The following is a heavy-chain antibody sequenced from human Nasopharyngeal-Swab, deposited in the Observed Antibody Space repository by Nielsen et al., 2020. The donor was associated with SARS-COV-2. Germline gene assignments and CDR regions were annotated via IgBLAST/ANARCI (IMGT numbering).Heavy chain of an antibody. CDR3: ARAPTRSRYSSSLGAFDI. CDR2: IYYSGST. CDR1: GGSISSYY. Sequence: ESLKIFCTVSGGSISSYYLSWIRQPPGKGLEWIGYIYYSGSTNYNPSLKSRVTISVDTSKNQFSLKLSSVTAADTAVYYCARAPTRSRYSSSLGAFDIWGQGTMVTVSS. J-gene: IGHJ3*02. V-gene: IGHV4-59*01. D-gene: IGHD6-13*01.